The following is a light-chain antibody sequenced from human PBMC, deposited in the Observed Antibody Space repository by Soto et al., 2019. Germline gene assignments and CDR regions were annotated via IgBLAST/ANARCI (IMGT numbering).Light chain of an antibody. CDR1: QSISSY. CDR2: AAS. V-gene: IGKV1-39*01. Sequence: DIQMTQSPSSLSASVGDRVTITCRASQSISSYLNWYQQKPGKAPKLLIYAASSLQSGVPSRFSGSGSGTDFTLTISSLQPADFATYYCQQNYSTPLTFGGGTKVEIK. CDR3: QQNYSTPLT. J-gene: IGKJ4*01.